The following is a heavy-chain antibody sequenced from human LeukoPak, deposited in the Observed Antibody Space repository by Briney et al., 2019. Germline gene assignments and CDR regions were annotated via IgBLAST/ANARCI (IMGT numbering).Heavy chain of an antibody. D-gene: IGHD3-10*01. CDR1: GFTFSSYA. CDR3: TKDMGSGTEDRYNWFDP. CDR2: ISYDGSNK. Sequence: GGSLRPSCAASGFTFSSYAMHWVRQAPGKGLEWVAVISYDGSNKYYADSVKGRFTISRGNAKNSLYLQMNSLRAEDTALYYCTKDMGSGTEDRYNWFDPWGQGTLVTVSS. J-gene: IGHJ5*02. V-gene: IGHV3-30-3*01.